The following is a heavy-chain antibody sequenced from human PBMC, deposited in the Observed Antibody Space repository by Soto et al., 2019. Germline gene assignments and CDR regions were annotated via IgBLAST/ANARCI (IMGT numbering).Heavy chain of an antibody. CDR1: GGTFSSYA. Sequence: QVPLVQSGAEVKKPGSSVTVSCQASGGTFSSYAIHWGRQAPGQGLEWMGGIIPMFGPAKYAERFKGRVTITADESTTPVYMELTSLTSQDPAVYYCARVTSMVRGVIDNWFDPWGHGTPVTVSS. D-gene: IGHD3-10*01. J-gene: IGHJ5*02. CDR2: IIPMFGPA. V-gene: IGHV1-69*01. CDR3: ARVTSMVRGVIDNWFDP.